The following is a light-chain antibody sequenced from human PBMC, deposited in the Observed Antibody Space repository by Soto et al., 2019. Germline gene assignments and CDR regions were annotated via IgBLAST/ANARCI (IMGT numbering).Light chain of an antibody. CDR3: QHYNSYSVA. Sequence: DIQMTQSPSTLSGSVGDRVTITCRASQTISSWLAWYQQKPGKAPKLLIYKASTLKSGVPSRFSRSGSGTEFTLTISSLQPDDFATYYCQHYNSYSVAFGHGTKVELK. V-gene: IGKV1-5*03. CDR1: QTISSW. J-gene: IGKJ1*01. CDR2: KAS.